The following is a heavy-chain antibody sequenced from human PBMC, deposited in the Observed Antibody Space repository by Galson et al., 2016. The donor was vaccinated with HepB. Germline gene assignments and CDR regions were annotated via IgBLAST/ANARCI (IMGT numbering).Heavy chain of an antibody. J-gene: IGHJ4*02. CDR2: IYYNGNT. Sequence: TLSLTCSISGGSISRDGYYGSWIRQHPGKGLEWIGYIYYNGNTNYNSSLKGRVTISLDSSKSQFSLNLTSVTAADTAVYYCSIGPDLAATLEIWGQGTLVTVSS. CDR1: GGSISRDGYY. V-gene: IGHV4-31*03. CDR3: SIGPDLAATLEI. D-gene: IGHD6-25*01.